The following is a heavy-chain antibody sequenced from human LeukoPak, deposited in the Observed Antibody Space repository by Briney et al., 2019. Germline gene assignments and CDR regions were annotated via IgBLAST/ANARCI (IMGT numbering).Heavy chain of an antibody. Sequence: ASVTVSCKASGYTFTGYYIHWVRQAPGPGHERMGGSNTKSGCTKYAQGFQGRVTMNRDTSISTAYMEVSRLRSDDAAVYFCASSRFLEWLYLLDYWGQGTLVTVSS. CDR3: ASSRFLEWLYLLDY. D-gene: IGHD3-3*01. CDR1: GYTFTGYY. V-gene: IGHV1-2*02. CDR2: SNTKSGCT. J-gene: IGHJ4*02.